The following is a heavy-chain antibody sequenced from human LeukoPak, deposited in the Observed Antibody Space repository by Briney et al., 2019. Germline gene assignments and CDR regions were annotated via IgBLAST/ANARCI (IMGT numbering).Heavy chain of an antibody. CDR3: AREVYSSGWSSFDY. V-gene: IGHV3-74*01. CDR1: GFTSSGYW. Sequence: GGSLRPSCAASGFTSSGYWMHGGRQAPGRGVVWVSRINSDGSSTIHADSVKGRFTISRDNAKNTLYLQMNSLRAEDTAVYYCAREVYSSGWSSFDYWGQGTLVTVSS. D-gene: IGHD6-19*01. CDR2: INSDGSST. J-gene: IGHJ4*02.